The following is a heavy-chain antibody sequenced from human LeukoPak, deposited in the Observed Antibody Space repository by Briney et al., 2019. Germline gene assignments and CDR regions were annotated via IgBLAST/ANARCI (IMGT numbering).Heavy chain of an antibody. CDR1: GYTFTGYY. CDR2: INPSGDSA. D-gene: IGHD3-10*01. V-gene: IGHV1-46*01. Sequence: ASVKVSCKASGYTFTGYYMHWVRQAPGQGLEWMGIINPSGDSASYVHNFQGRVTMTRDTSTSTLYMELANLTSEDTAVYYCAREDLEGWGSGFDYWGQGTRVTVSS. J-gene: IGHJ4*02. CDR3: AREDLEGWGSGFDY.